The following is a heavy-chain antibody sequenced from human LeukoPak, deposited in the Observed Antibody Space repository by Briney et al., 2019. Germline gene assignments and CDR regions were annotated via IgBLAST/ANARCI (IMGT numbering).Heavy chain of an antibody. CDR3: ARALLDY. CDR2: IKQDGSEK. Sequence: GGALRLSCAASGFNFSSYWMSWVRQPPGKGLEWVANIKQDGSEKYYVDSVKGRFTISRDNAKNSLYLQMNSLRAEDTAVYYCARALLDYWGQGTLVTVSS. V-gene: IGHV3-7*03. CDR1: GFNFSSYW. J-gene: IGHJ4*02.